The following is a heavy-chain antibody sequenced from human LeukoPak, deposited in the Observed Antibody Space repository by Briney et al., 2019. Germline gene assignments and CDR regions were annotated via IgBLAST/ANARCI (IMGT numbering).Heavy chain of an antibody. CDR3: ARDYWRNSGSYYGVFDY. CDR2: IIPIFGTA. D-gene: IGHD1-26*01. CDR1: GGTFSSYA. V-gene: IGHV1-69*05. Sequence: ASVKVSCKASGGTFSSYAISWVRQAPGQGLEWMGRIIPIFGTATYAQKFQGRVTNTTDESTSTAYMKLSSLRSEDTAVYYCARDYWRNSGSYYGVFDYWGQGTLVTVSS. J-gene: IGHJ4*02.